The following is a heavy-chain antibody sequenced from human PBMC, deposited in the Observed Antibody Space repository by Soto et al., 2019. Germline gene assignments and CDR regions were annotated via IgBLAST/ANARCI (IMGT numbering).Heavy chain of an antibody. Sequence: TLSLTCAVSGGSISSSNWWSWVRQPPGKGLEWIGEIYHSGSTNYNPSLKSRVTISVDKSKNQFSLKLSSVTAADTAVYYCARAEEEPTYYYYGMDVWGQGTTVTVSS. CDR3: ARAEEEPTYYYYGMDV. D-gene: IGHD1-1*01. CDR1: GGSISSSNW. J-gene: IGHJ6*02. CDR2: IYHSGST. V-gene: IGHV4-4*02.